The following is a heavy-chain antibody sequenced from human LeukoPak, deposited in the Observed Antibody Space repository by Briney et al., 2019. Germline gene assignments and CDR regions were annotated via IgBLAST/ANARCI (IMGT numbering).Heavy chain of an antibody. D-gene: IGHD6-19*01. CDR3: ARDRRPGYSSGWWFDP. V-gene: IGHV1-69*05. Sequence: ASVKVSCKASGYTFTSYYIHWVRQAPGQGLEWMGRIIPIFGTANYAQKFQGRVTITTDESTSTAYMELSSLRSEDTAVYYCARDRRPGYSSGWWFDPWGQGTLVTVSS. CDR2: IIPIFGTA. J-gene: IGHJ5*02. CDR1: GYTFTSYY.